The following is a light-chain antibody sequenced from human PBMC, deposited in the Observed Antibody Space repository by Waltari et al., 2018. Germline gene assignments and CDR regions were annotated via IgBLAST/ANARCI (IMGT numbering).Light chain of an antibody. V-gene: IGLV2-14*03. CDR1: SSDVGGYNS. CDR3: SSQSRNNVVL. Sequence: QSALTQPASVSGSPGQSITISCTGTSSDVGGYNSVSWYQDHPGQGPHVIIDDVSDRPAGVSARVPVSQSGDTASLTISGLQAEDEADDYCSSQSRNNVVLFGGGTKVTVL. J-gene: IGLJ3*02. CDR2: DVS.